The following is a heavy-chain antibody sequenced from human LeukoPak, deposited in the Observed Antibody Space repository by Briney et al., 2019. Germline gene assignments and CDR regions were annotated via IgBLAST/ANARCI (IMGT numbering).Heavy chain of an antibody. CDR1: GYTFTSYG. Sequence: ASVKVSCKASGYTFTSYGISWVRQAPGQGLEWMGWISAYNGNTNYAQKLQGRVTMTTGTSTSTAYMELRSLRSDDTAVYYCGRAADSGSYYNSGFDYWGQGTLVTVSS. CDR3: GRAADSGSYYNSGFDY. CDR2: ISAYNGNT. J-gene: IGHJ4*02. V-gene: IGHV1-18*01. D-gene: IGHD3-10*01.